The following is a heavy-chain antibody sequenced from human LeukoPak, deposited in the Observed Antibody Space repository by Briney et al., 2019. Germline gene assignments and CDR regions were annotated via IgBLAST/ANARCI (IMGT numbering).Heavy chain of an antibody. CDR1: GLTFSNYE. CDR2: ISSSGRTT. CDR3: ARVGGGNSGFAY. D-gene: IGHD4-23*01. J-gene: IGHJ4*02. Sequence: PGGSLRLSCAGSGLTFSNYEMNWVRQAPGKGLEWISYISSSGRTTNYADSVQGRFTISRDNAKNSLYLEMNSLRAEDTAVYYCARVGGGNSGFAYWGQGTLVTVSS. V-gene: IGHV3-48*03.